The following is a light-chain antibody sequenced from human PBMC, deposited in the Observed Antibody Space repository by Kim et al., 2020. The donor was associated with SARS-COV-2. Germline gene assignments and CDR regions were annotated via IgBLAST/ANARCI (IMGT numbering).Light chain of an antibody. CDR1: QSISRY. Sequence: VSPGERASLSCRASQSISRYLAWYQQKPGPTPRLVIYGALTRATGIPDRFSGSGSGTEFTLTISSLQSEDFAVYYCQQYNNWPLTFGGGTKVDIK. CDR2: GAL. J-gene: IGKJ4*01. V-gene: IGKV3-15*01. CDR3: QQYNNWPLT.